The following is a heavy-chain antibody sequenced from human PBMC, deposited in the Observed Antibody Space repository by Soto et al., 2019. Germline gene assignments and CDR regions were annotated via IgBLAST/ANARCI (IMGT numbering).Heavy chain of an antibody. V-gene: IGHV4-59*01. CDR3: ARAAWSSSWYFDY. J-gene: IGHJ4*02. CDR1: GGSISSNY. Sequence: SETLSLTCTVSGGSISSNYWSWIRQPPGKGLEWIGYIYYSGRINYNPSLKSRVTISADTSKNQLSLKPTSVTAADTAVYYCARAAWSSSWYFDYWGQGTLVTVSS. D-gene: IGHD6-13*01. CDR2: IYYSGRI.